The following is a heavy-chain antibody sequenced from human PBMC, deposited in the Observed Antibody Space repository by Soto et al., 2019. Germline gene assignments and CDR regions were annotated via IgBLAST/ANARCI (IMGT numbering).Heavy chain of an antibody. V-gene: IGHV4-39*07. D-gene: IGHD3-16*02. CDR1: GGSISSSSYY. J-gene: IGHJ4*02. Sequence: SETLSLTCTVSGGSISSSSYYWGWIRQPPGKGLEWIGNIYYSGSTYYNPSLKSRATILLDTCTNQFSLTLTSVTAADTAVYYCARDGGQGREVIGHYWGRGILVTVSS. CDR3: ARDGGQGREVIGHY. CDR2: IYYSGST.